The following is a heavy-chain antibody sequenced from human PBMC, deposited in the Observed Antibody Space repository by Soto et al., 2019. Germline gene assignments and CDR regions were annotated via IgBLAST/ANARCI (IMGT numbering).Heavy chain of an antibody. CDR2: IKSRTEGGTT. Sequence: GGSLRLSCAASGFTFTNAWIHWVRQAPWKGLEWVGRIKSRTEGGTTDLAAPVKGRFTLARDDSKDTVYLQMNSLKSEDSALYYCIYYYDSGTHFHVDYWGQGTLLTVSS. V-gene: IGHV3-15*01. D-gene: IGHD3-22*01. CDR1: GFTFTNAW. J-gene: IGHJ4*02. CDR3: IYYYDSGTHFHVDY.